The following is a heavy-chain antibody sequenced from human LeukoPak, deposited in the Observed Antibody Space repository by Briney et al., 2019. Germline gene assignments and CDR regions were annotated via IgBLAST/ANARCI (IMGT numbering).Heavy chain of an antibody. CDR3: AKDTPSPGDRWGLDV. CDR1: GFTFSSYS. CDR2: IRGSGYST. V-gene: IGHV3-23*01. D-gene: IGHD7-27*01. Sequence: PGGSLRLSCAASGFTFSSYSMTWVRQVPGKGLEWVSVIRGSGYSTYYADSVKGRFTISRDNSKSTLYLQMNSLRAEDTAVYYCAKDTPSPGDRWGLDVWGQGTTVTVSS. J-gene: IGHJ6*02.